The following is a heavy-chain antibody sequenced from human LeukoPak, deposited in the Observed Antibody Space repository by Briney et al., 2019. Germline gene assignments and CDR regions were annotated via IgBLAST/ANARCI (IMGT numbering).Heavy chain of an antibody. CDR2: ISSSSSYI. CDR3: AKVAGRINYFDY. Sequence: GGSLRLSCAASGFTFSSYSMNWVRQAPGKGLEWVSSISSSSSYIYYADSVKGRFTISRDNSKNTLYLQMNSLRAEDTAVYYCAKVAGRINYFDYWGQGTLVTVSS. CDR1: GFTFSSYS. V-gene: IGHV3-21*04. D-gene: IGHD2-15*01. J-gene: IGHJ4*02.